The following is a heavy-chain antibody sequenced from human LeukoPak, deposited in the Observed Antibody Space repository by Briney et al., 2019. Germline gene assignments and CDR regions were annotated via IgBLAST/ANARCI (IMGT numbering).Heavy chain of an antibody. V-gene: IGHV3-21*01. CDR1: GFTFSSYS. CDR2: ISSSSSYI. D-gene: IGHD4-17*01. Sequence: GGSLRLSCAASGFTFSSYSMNWVRQAPGKGLEWVSSISSSSSYIYYADSVKGRFTISRDNAKNSLYLQMNSLRAEDTAVYYCARDLETTVTNADAFDIWGQGTMVTVSS. CDR3: ARDLETTVTNADAFDI. J-gene: IGHJ3*02.